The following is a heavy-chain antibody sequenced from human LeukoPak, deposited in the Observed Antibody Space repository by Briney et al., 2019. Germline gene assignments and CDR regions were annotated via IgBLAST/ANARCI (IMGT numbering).Heavy chain of an antibody. Sequence: GGSLRLSCAASGLTFSYYWMHWVRQAPGKGLVWVSRISGDGSSTNYADSVKGRFTISRDNAKNTLYLQMNSPRAEDTAVYYCARTYLVGWYFDLWGRGALVTVSS. CDR1: GLTFSYYW. J-gene: IGHJ2*01. V-gene: IGHV3-74*01. D-gene: IGHD3-16*01. CDR2: ISGDGSST. CDR3: ARTYLVGWYFDL.